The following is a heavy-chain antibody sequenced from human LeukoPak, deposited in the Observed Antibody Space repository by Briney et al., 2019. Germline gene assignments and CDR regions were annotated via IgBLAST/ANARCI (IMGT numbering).Heavy chain of an antibody. Sequence: GGSLRLSCAASGFTFSDYYMSWIRQAPGKGLVWVPHINSDGSWTSYADSVKGRFTISKDNAKNTVYLQMNNLRAEDTAVYYCVSFYETYWGRGTLVTVSS. CDR2: INSDGSWT. CDR3: VSFYETY. D-gene: IGHD2/OR15-2a*01. CDR1: GFTFSDYY. V-gene: IGHV3-74*01. J-gene: IGHJ4*02.